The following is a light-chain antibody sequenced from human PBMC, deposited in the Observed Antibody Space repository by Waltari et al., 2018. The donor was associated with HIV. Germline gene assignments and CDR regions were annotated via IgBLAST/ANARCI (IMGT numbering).Light chain of an antibody. CDR3: SSFTKDFTVI. Sequence: SVVTQPASVSGFPGQSVTISCTGTDSDFGYGNFVIWYQQHPGKAPKVILFEVDSRASGVDDRFSGSKSGNTASLTISGLRTEDEANYYCSSFTKDFTVIFGGGTKVTIL. CDR2: EVD. J-gene: IGLJ2*01. V-gene: IGLV2-14*03. CDR1: DSDFGYGNF.